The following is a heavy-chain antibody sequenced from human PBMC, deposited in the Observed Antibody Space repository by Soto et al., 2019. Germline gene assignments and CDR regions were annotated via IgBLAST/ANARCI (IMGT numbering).Heavy chain of an antibody. J-gene: IGHJ4*02. Sequence: GESLKISCAASGFTFSSYWMSWVRQAPGKGLEWVANIKQDGSEKYYVDSVKGRFTISRDNAKNSLYLQMNSLRAEDTAVYYCARRGEWELLFRGFDYWGQGTLVTVSS. CDR2: IKQDGSEK. CDR3: ARRGEWELLFRGFDY. CDR1: GFTFSSYW. D-gene: IGHD1-26*01. V-gene: IGHV3-7*05.